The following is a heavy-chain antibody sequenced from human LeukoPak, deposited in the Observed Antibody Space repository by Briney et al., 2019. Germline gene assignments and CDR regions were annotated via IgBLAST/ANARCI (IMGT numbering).Heavy chain of an antibody. J-gene: IGHJ4*02. CDR1: GFTFSSYD. D-gene: IGHD3-22*01. Sequence: PGGSLRLSCAASGFTFSSYDMSWVRQAPGKGLEWVSAISGSGGSTYYADSVKGRFTISRDNSKNTLYLQMNSLRAEDTAVYYCAKDTASTYYYDSSGNPFDYWGQGTLVTVSS. CDR2: ISGSGGST. CDR3: AKDTASTYYYDSSGNPFDY. V-gene: IGHV3-23*01.